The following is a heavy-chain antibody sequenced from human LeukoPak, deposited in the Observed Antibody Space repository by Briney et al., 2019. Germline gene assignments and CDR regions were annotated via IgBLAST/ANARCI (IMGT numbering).Heavy chain of an antibody. V-gene: IGHV3-43D*03. Sequence: PGGSLRLSCAASGFTFDDYAMHWVRQAPGKGLEWVSLISWDGGSTYYADSVKGRFTISRDNSKNSLYLQMNSLRAEDTALYYCAKDLRLVGATMGGIDYWGQGTLVTVSS. CDR1: GFTFDDYA. J-gene: IGHJ4*02. CDR3: AKDLRLVGATMGGIDY. D-gene: IGHD1-26*01. CDR2: ISWDGGST.